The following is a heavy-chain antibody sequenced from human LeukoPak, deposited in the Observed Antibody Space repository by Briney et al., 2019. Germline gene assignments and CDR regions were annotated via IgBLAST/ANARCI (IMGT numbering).Heavy chain of an antibody. CDR1: GYTFTSYG. J-gene: IGHJ4*02. V-gene: IGHV1-2*02. CDR3: ARDPDDSRGL. Sequence: ASVKVSCKASGYTFTSYGISWVRQAPGHGLEWMGWINPNSGGTNYAQKFQGRVTMTRDTSISTAYMELSRLRSDDTAVYYCARDPDDSRGLWGQGTLVTVSS. D-gene: IGHD3-22*01. CDR2: INPNSGGT.